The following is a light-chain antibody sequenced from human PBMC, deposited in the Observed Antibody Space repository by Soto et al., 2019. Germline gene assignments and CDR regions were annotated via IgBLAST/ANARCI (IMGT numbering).Light chain of an antibody. CDR1: YSDVGGYNF. CDR3: CSYASSTSYV. J-gene: IGLJ1*01. V-gene: IGLV2-14*01. Sequence: QSALTQPASVSGSPGQSITISCTGTYSDVGGYNFVTWYQQHPGKAPKLMIHDVDTRPSGVSNRFSGSKSGTTASLTISGLQPEDEADYYCCSYASSTSYVFGTGTQLTVL. CDR2: DVD.